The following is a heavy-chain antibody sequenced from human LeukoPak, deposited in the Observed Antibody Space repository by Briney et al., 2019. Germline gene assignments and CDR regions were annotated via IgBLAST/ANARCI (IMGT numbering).Heavy chain of an antibody. CDR1: GGSISTYC. Sequence: SETLSLTCTVSGGSISTYCWSWIRQPPGKGLQWIGYIYYSGTTKYNPSLNSRVTISVDTSKNQFSLKLSSVTAADTAVYYCARVVDTSMIDDAFDIWGQGTMVTVSS. CDR2: IYYSGTT. J-gene: IGHJ3*02. CDR3: ARVVDTSMIDDAFDI. V-gene: IGHV4-59*01. D-gene: IGHD5-18*01.